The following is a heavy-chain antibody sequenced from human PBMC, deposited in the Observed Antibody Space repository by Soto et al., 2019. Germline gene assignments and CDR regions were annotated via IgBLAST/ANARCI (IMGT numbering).Heavy chain of an antibody. Sequence: PGGSLRLSCAASGFTFSSYGMHWVRQAPGKGLEWVAVIWYDGSNKYYADSVKGRFTISRDNSKNTLYLQMNSLRAEDTAVYYCASSLITMVRGVISVSLDYWGQGTLSPSPQ. V-gene: IGHV3-33*08. CDR2: IWYDGSNK. J-gene: IGHJ4*02. CDR1: GFTFSSYG. CDR3: ASSLITMVRGVISVSLDY. D-gene: IGHD3-10*01.